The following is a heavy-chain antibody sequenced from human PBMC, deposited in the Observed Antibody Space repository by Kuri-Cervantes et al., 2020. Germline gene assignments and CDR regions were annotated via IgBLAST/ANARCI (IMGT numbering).Heavy chain of an antibody. CDR2: IYYSGST. CDR1: GGSVSSGSYC. J-gene: IGHJ4*02. V-gene: IGHV4-61*01. Sequence: SETLSLTCTVSGGSVSSGSYCWSWIRQPPGKGLEWIGYIYYSGSTNYNPSLKSRVTISVDTSKNQFSLKLSSVTAADTAVYYCARGGGPYYFDYWGQGTLVTVSS. CDR3: ARGGGPYYFDY. D-gene: IGHD2-15*01.